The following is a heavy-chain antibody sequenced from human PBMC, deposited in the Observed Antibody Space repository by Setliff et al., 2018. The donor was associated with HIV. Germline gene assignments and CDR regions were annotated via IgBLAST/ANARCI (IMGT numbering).Heavy chain of an antibody. Sequence: SETLSLTCAVXGGSISSTNWWSWVRQPPGKGLEWIGEIYDSGSTNYSPSLKSRVTISVDKSKNQFSLKLSSVTAADTAVYYCAREISRYSGYEGRMDYFDYWGQGTXXXVSS. V-gene: IGHV4-4*02. CDR2: IYDSGST. D-gene: IGHD5-12*01. CDR3: AREISRYSGYEGRMDYFDY. CDR1: GGSISSTNW. J-gene: IGHJ4*02.